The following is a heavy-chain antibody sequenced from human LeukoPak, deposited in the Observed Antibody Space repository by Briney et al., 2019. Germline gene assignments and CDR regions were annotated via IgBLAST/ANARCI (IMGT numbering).Heavy chain of an antibody. V-gene: IGHV4-39*01. CDR1: GGSISNSDYY. CDR2: IYYIGNT. J-gene: IGHJ4*02. CDR3: ARRYSGSDF. Sequence: SETLSLTCTVSGGSISNSDYYWGWIRQPPGKGLEWIGYIYYIGNTNYNPSLKSRLTISVDTSKNQFSLKLSSVTAADTAVYFCARRYSGSDFWGQGTLVTVSS. D-gene: IGHD5-12*01.